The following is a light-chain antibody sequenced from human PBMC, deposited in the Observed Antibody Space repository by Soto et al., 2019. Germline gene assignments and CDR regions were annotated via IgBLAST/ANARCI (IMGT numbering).Light chain of an antibody. CDR3: QQYVNAPFT. CDR2: GAS. J-gene: IGKJ3*01. Sequence: EIVWTQSPGTLSFSPGERATLTCRASQSVSSSYLAWFQQKPGQAPRLLIYGASSRATGIPDGFSGSGSGKDFTLTISRLEPEDFGVYYCQQYVNAPFTFGPGTKVDIK. CDR1: QSVSSSY. V-gene: IGKV3-20*01.